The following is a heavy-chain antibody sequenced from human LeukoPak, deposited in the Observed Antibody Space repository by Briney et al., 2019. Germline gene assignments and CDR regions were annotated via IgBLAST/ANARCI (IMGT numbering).Heavy chain of an antibody. V-gene: IGHV3-23*01. CDR1: GITFSSYG. CDR3: TKDCLRLGEDCY. D-gene: IGHD3-16*01. J-gene: IGHJ4*02. Sequence: GGSLRLSCAASGITFSSYGMSWVRQAPGKGLEWVSSISSTGGTTYYADSVKGRFTISRDNSKNTLYLQMNSLRPEDTAVYYCTKDCLRLGEDCYWGQGTLVTVSS. CDR2: ISSTGGTT.